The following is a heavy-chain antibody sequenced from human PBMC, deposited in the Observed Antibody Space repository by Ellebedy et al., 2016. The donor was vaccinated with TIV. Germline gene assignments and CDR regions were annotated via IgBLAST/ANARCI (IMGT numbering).Heavy chain of an antibody. CDR1: GGSVRTYY. J-gene: IGHJ4*01. CDR2: THDSGTT. Sequence: MPSETLSLTCSVSGGSVRTYYWSWPRQSPGKGLEWIGSTHDSGTTSYNASLKRRLNISVDTSKNQLSLELDSVTAADTAVYYCARGRRGYTSSWYEYWGHGALVTVSS. CDR3: ARGRRGYTSSWYEY. V-gene: IGHV4-59*02. D-gene: IGHD6-13*01.